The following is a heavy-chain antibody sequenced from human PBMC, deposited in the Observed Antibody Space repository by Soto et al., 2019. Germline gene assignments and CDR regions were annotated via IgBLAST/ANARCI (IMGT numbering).Heavy chain of an antibody. CDR3: AKLRYFDWSAYNWFEY. D-gene: IGHD3-9*01. V-gene: IGHV3-23*01. CDR1: GFTFSSYA. J-gene: IGHJ5*01. Sequence: GGSLRLCCAASGFTFSSYAMTWVRQAPGKGLEWVSGISGSGATTSYADSVKGRFTVSRDNSKNTLYLQMNSLRVEDTAVYHCAKLRYFDWSAYNWFEYLGQGT. CDR2: ISGSGATT.